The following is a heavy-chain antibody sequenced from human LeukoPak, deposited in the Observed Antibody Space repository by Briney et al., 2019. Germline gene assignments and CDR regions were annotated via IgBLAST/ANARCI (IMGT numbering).Heavy chain of an antibody. J-gene: IGHJ4*02. CDR2: FDPGDGET. D-gene: IGHD1-26*01. CDR1: GYTVADLS. CDR3: ATGMGATTQAYYFDY. V-gene: IGHV1-24*01. Sequence: ASVKVSCKVSGYTVADLSMHWVRQAPGKGLEWMGSFDPGDGETIYAQKFQGRVTMTEDTSTDTAYMVLSSLRSGDTAVYYCATGMGATTQAYYFDYWGQGTLVTVSS.